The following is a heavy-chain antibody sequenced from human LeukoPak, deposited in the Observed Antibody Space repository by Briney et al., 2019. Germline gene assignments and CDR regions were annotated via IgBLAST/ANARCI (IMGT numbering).Heavy chain of an antibody. CDR1: GFRFSYYE. D-gene: IGHD1-26*01. CDR3: AAVGATETHFDY. CDR2: INSGGSGI. J-gene: IGHJ4*02. Sequence: PGGSLRLSCEASGFRFSYYEMSWVRQAPGKGLEWLSYINSGGSGIHYAGSVNGRFTISRDNAKNTLYLQMNSLRAEDTAVYYCAAVGATETHFDYWGQGTLVTVSS. V-gene: IGHV3-48*03.